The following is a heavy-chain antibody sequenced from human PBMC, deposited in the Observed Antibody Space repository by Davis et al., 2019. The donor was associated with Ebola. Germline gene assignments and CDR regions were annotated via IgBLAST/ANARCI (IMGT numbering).Heavy chain of an antibody. J-gene: IGHJ6*02. V-gene: IGHV3-23*01. D-gene: IGHD3-3*01. CDR2: ITSSGGTT. Sequence: GESLKISCAASGFTFSSYAMTWVRQAPGKGLEWVSAITSSGGTTYYADSVKGRFTISRDNSKNTLYLQMNSLRAEDTAVYYCAKRLYYDFWSGYFGPPADYYYYGMDVWGQGTTVTVSS. CDR1: GFTFSSYA. CDR3: AKRLYYDFWSGYFGPPADYYYYGMDV.